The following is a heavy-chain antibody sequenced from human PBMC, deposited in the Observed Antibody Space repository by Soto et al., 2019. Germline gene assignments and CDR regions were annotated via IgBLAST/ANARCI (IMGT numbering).Heavy chain of an antibody. CDR1: GFTFSSYA. Sequence: GGSLRLSCAASGFTFSSYAMSWVRQAPGKGLEWVSAISGSGGSTYYADSVKGRFTISRDNSKNTLYLQMNSLRAEGTAVYYCAKDRGALLWFGELEPLRNYGMDVWGQGTTVTVSS. CDR3: AKDRGALLWFGELEPLRNYGMDV. V-gene: IGHV3-23*01. D-gene: IGHD3-10*01. J-gene: IGHJ6*02. CDR2: ISGSGGST.